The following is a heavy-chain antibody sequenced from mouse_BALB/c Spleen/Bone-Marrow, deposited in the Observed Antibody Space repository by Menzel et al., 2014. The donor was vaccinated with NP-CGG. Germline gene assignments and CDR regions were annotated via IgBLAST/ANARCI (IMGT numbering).Heavy chain of an antibody. V-gene: IGHV2-6-7*01. CDR3: AREKYGNYYAMGY. Sequence: VKLVESGPGLVAPPQSLSTTCTVSGFSLTDYGINWVRQPPGKGLEWLGMNCGDGTTDYNSDIRSRLSINKDNSRSQVFVKMNSLQTDDTTRYYCAREKYGNYYAMGYWGQGTSVTVSS. J-gene: IGHJ4*01. CDR2: NCGDGTT. D-gene: IGHD2-10*02. CDR1: GFSLTDYG.